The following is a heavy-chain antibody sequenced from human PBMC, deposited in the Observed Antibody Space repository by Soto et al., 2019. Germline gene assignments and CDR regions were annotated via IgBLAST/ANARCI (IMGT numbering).Heavy chain of an antibody. D-gene: IGHD6-25*01. J-gene: IGHJ6*02. V-gene: IGHV3-23*01. CDR1: GFTFSSYA. CDR3: EKDLGGGGMDV. CDR2: ISGSGGST. Sequence: GRALRLSCAASGFTFSSYAMSWVRQAPGKGLEWVSAISGSGGSTYYADSVRGRFTISRDNSKNTLYLQMNSLRAEDTAVYYCEKDLGGGGMDVWGQGTTVTVSS.